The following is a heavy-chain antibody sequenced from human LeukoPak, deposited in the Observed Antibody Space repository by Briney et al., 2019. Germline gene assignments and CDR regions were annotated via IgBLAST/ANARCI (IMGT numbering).Heavy chain of an antibody. D-gene: IGHD2-2*01. CDR3: ARGRSLIVVVPAAMGLYYFDY. J-gene: IGHJ4*02. V-gene: IGHV4-34*01. CDR1: GGSFSGYH. CDR2: INHSGST. Sequence: SETLSLTCAVYGGSFSGYHWSWIRQPPGKGLEWIGEINHSGSTNYNPSLKSRVTISVDTSKNQFSLKLSSVTAADTAVYYCARGRSLIVVVPAAMGLYYFDYWGQGTLVTVSS.